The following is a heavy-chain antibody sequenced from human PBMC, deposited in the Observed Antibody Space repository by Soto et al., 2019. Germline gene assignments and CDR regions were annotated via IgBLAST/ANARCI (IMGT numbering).Heavy chain of an antibody. V-gene: IGHV4-39*01. Sequence: QLQLQESGPGLVKPSETLSLTCTVSGGSISSSSYYWGWIRQPPGKGLEWIGSIYYSGSTYYNPSLKSRVTISVDTSKNQFSLKLSSVTAAATAVYYCARHLRGVVVVAATRWFDPWGQGTLVTVSS. J-gene: IGHJ5*02. D-gene: IGHD2-15*01. CDR3: ARHLRGVVVVAATRWFDP. CDR1: GGSISSSSYY. CDR2: IYYSGST.